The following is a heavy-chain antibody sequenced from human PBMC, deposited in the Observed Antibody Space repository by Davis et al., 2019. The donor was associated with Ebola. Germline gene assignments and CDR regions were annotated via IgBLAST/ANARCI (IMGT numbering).Heavy chain of an antibody. CDR3: ASWDDGFDI. D-gene: IGHD1-26*01. CDR2: IKQDGSEK. CDR1: GFTFSTYW. Sequence: GGSLRLSCVASGFTFSTYWMTWVRQAPGKGLEWVANIKQDGSEKYYVDSVKGRFTISRDNAKNSLYLQMNSLRAEDMAFYYCASWDDGFDIWGQGTMVTVS. J-gene: IGHJ3*02. V-gene: IGHV3-7*03.